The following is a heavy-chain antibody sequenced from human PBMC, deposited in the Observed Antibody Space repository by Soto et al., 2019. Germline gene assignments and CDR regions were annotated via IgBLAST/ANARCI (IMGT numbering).Heavy chain of an antibody. CDR1: GLTFSSYS. D-gene: IGHD3-22*01. CDR2: ISSTTNYK. J-gene: IGHJ3*02. Sequence: EVQLVESGGGLVKPGGSLRLSCAASGLTFSSYSMNWVRQAPGKGLEWVSSISSTTNYKYYADSVKGRFTISRDNAKNSLYLQMNSLRAEDTAVYYCARAPDYYDSSGYYCEPQGAAFDIWGQGTMVTVSS. V-gene: IGHV3-21*01. CDR3: ARAPDYYDSSGYYCEPQGAAFDI.